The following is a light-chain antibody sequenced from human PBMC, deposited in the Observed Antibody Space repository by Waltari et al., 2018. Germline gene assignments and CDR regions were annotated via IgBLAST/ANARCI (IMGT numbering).Light chain of an antibody. V-gene: IGLV2-11*01. CDR1: SSDVGNYNF. Sequence: QSALTQPRSVSGSPGQSVTISCSGTSSDVGNYNFVSWYQQHPGNAPKRLIYDVVKRPAGVPDRFSGSKAGNTASRTISGLQTEDEADYYCCSYAGSYTFVFGGGTQLTVL. CDR3: CSYAGSYTFV. J-gene: IGLJ7*01. CDR2: DVV.